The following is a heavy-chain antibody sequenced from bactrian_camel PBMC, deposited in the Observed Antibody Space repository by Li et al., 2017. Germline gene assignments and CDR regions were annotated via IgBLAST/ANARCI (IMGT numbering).Heavy chain of an antibody. D-gene: IGHD4*01. V-gene: IGHV3S53*01. CDR3: AAETATFELDPLQYGY. Sequence: HVQLVESGGGSGGSVQSGGSLRLSCKVSVNKFSRYAMAWFRQVPGKEREGVAAIDSDGSTMYVDSVKGRLFISEDRALDMLYLQMNNLKPEDTAMYCCAAETATFELDPLQYGYWSQWTQVTVS. CDR1: VNKFSRYA. J-gene: IGHJ4*01. CDR2: IDSDGST.